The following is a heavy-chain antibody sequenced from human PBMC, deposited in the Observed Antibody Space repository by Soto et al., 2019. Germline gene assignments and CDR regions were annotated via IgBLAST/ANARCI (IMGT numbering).Heavy chain of an antibody. J-gene: IGHJ4*02. CDR3: ASVDYLDVSSYRDGYFDY. D-gene: IGHD4-17*01. CDR1: GYTFTGYY. V-gene: IGHV1-2*02. Sequence: ASVKVSCKASGYTFTGYYIHWVRQAPGQGLEWMGWSNPTSGGTNYAQKFQVRVTMTRDTSITTAYMELRRLRSDVTAVYYCASVDYLDVSSYRDGYFDYWAQGTPVTVSS. CDR2: SNPTSGGT.